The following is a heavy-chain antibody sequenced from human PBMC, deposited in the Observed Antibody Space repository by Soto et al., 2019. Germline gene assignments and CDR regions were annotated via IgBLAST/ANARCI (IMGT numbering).Heavy chain of an antibody. CDR2: TNQGGSEK. J-gene: IGHJ4*02. CDR1: ESTVSRDW. CDR3: SGGVGDAF. D-gene: IGHD1-26*01. V-gene: IGHV3-7*01. Sequence: EVHLVESGGGLVQTGGSLRLSCAISESTVSRDWMNWVRQAPGKGLEWVAHTNQGGSEKYYADSVKGRFTISRDNAKKSLYLQMNSLRAGDTAMYYCSGGVGDAFWGQGTLVTVSS.